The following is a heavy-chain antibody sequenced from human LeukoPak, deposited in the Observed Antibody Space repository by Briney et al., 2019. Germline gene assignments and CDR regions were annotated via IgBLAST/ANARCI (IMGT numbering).Heavy chain of an antibody. J-gene: IGHJ4*02. CDR1: GGSISSSSYY. CDR2: IYYSGST. V-gene: IGHV4-39*07. CDR3: ARAVGGGNYFDY. D-gene: IGHD1-1*01. Sequence: SETLSLTCTVSGGSISSSSYYWGWIRQPPGKGLEWIGSIYYSGSTNYNPSLKSRVTISVDTSKNQFSLKLSSVTAADTAVYYCARAVGGGNYFDYWGQGTLVTVSS.